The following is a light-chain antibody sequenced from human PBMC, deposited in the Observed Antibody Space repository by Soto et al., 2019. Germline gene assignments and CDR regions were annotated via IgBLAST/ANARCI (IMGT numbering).Light chain of an antibody. CDR2: EVS. CDR3: SSYAPSSTVI. V-gene: IGLV2-14*01. CDR1: SSDVGAYDY. J-gene: IGLJ2*01. Sequence: QSALTQPSSVSGSPGQSVTISCTGTSSDVGAYDYVSWYQHHPGKSPKLMIYEVSNRPSGVSDRFSGSKSVNTDSLTISGLQAEDEADFYCSSYAPSSTVIFGGGTKLTVL.